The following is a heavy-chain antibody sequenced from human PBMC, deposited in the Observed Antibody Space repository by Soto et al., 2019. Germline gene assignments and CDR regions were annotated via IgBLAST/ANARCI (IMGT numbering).Heavy chain of an antibody. CDR3: ARGSRSYYDSSGSQDY. J-gene: IGHJ4*02. CDR2: INPSGGST. D-gene: IGHD3-22*01. V-gene: IGHV1-46*01. CDR1: GYTITSYY. Sequence: QVQLVQSGAEVKKPGASVKVSCKASGYTITSYYMHWVRQAPGQGLEWMGIINPSGGSTSYAQKFQGRVTMTRDTSTSTVYMELSSLRSEDTAVYYCARGSRSYYDSSGSQDYWGQGTLVTVSS.